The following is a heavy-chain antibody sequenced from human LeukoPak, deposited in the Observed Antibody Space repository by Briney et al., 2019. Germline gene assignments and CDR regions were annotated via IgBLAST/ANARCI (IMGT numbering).Heavy chain of an antibody. D-gene: IGHD3-3*01. V-gene: IGHV4-39*01. CDR3: AMIASYDFWSGYYSPHLKYGMDV. CDR2: IYYSGSN. J-gene: IGHJ6*02. CDR1: GVSISSSSYY. Sequence: SETLSLTCTVSGVSISSSSYYWGWIRQPPGRGLEWIVSIYYSGSNYYNPSLKSRVTISVDTSKNQFSLKLSSVTAADTAVYYCAMIASYDFWSGYYSPHLKYGMDVWGQGTTVTVSS.